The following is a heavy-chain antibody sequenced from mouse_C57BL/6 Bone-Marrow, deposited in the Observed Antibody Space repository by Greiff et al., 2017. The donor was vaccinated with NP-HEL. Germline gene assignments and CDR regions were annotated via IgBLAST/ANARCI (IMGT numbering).Heavy chain of an antibody. CDR2: ISDGGSYT. J-gene: IGHJ4*01. CDR1: GFTFSSYA. Sequence: EVKLMESGGGLVKPGGSLKLSCAASGFTFSSYAMSWVRQTPEKRLEWVATISDGGSYTYYPDNVKGWFTLSRDNAKNNLYLQMSHLKSEDTAMYYCARDFDCYAMDYWGQGTSVTVSS. CDR3: ARDFDCYAMDY. V-gene: IGHV5-4*01.